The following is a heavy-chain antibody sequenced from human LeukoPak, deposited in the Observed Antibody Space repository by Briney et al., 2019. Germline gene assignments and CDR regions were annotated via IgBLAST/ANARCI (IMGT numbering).Heavy chain of an antibody. J-gene: IGHJ3*02. CDR2: ISSTSNYT. CDR1: GFIFNSHS. D-gene: IGHD4-17*01. CDR3: ARDTLVYGDSPDAFDI. V-gene: IGHV3-21*01. Sequence: GGSLRLSCAASGFIFNSHSMNWVRQAPGKGLEWVSSISSTSNYTYYADSVKSRSTISRDNAKNSLYLQMNSLRAEDTAVYYCARDTLVYGDSPDAFDIWGQGTMVTVSS.